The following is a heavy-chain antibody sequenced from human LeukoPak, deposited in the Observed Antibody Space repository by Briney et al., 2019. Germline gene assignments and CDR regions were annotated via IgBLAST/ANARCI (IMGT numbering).Heavy chain of an antibody. V-gene: IGHV1-69*05. J-gene: IGHJ5*02. CDR3: ARGVPLDIVVVVAAPFDP. CDR2: IIPIFGTA. CDR1: GGTFSSYA. Sequence: ASVKVSCKASGGTFSSYAISWVRQAPGQGLEWMGGIIPIFGTANYAQKFQGRVTITRDTSASTAYMELSSLRSEDTAVYYCARGVPLDIVVVVAAPFDPWGQGTLVTVSS. D-gene: IGHD2-15*01.